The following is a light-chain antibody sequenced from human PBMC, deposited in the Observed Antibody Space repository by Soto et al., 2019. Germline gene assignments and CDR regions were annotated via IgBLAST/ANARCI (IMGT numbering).Light chain of an antibody. J-gene: IGLJ1*01. V-gene: IGLV1-44*01. CDR1: SSNIGINT. CDR2: GNN. Sequence: QSVLTQPPSAPGTPGQTITISCSGGSSNIGINTVSWYEHLPGTAPRLPIYGNNQRPSGVPDRFSGSKSGTSASLAISGLQSEDEAHYYCATWDDSLDVHVFGTGTKVTVL. CDR3: ATWDDSLDVHV.